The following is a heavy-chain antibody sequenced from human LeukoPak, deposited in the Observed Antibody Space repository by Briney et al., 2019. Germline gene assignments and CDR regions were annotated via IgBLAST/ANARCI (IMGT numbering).Heavy chain of an antibody. V-gene: IGHV3-23*01. CDR3: AKERRDYGDPLDY. J-gene: IGHJ4*02. Sequence: PGESLRLSCAASGFSFSNYAMAWVRQAPGKGLEWVSAISDSGGNTYYADSMKGRFTISRDNSKNTLYVQMNNLRAEDTAVYYCAKERRDYGDPLDYWGQGTLVTVSS. D-gene: IGHD4-17*01. CDR1: GFSFSNYA. CDR2: ISDSGGNT.